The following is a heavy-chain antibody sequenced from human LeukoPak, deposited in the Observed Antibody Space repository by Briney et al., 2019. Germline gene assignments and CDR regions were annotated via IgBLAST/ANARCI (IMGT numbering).Heavy chain of an antibody. J-gene: IGHJ6*04. CDR2: ITGYNDNT. CDR1: GYTFTDYG. V-gene: IGHV1-18*01. D-gene: IGHD4-11*01. Sequence: ASVKVSCKASGYTFTDYGVTWVRQAPGQGLEWMGWITGYNDNTNYAQNLQGRLTMTADTSTTTSYMELRRLTSDDTAVYYCARGGVTSAFMDVWGKGTTVTVSP. CDR3: ARGGVTSAFMDV.